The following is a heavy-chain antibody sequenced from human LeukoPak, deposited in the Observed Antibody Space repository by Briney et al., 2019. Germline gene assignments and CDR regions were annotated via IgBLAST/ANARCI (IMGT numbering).Heavy chain of an antibody. CDR2: ISGSGGST. CDR1: GFTFSSYA. CDR3: ARYYCGGDCYWVSGSLWAFDI. Sequence: PGGSLRLSCAASGFTFSSYAMSWVRQAPGKGLEWVSAISGSGGSTYYADSVKGRFTISRDKSKNTLYLQMNSLRAEDTAVYYCARYYCGGDCYWVSGSLWAFDIWGQGTMVTVSS. J-gene: IGHJ3*02. D-gene: IGHD2-21*01. V-gene: IGHV3-23*01.